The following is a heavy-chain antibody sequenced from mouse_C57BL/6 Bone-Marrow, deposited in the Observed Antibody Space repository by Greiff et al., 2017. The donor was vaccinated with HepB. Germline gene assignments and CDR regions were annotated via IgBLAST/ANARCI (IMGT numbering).Heavy chain of an antibody. CDR1: GFTFSSYA. CDR2: ISSGGDYI. Sequence: EVQRVESGEGLVKPGGSLKLSCAASGFTFSSYAMSWVRQTPEKRLEWVAYISSGGDYIYYADTVKGRFTISSDNARNTRYLQMSSLKTEDTAMYYCTSDGETSSYDGCLYAMGYWGQGTSVTVSS. J-gene: IGHJ4*01. CDR3: TSDGETSSYDGCLYAMGY. V-gene: IGHV5-9-1*02. D-gene: IGHD2-3*01.